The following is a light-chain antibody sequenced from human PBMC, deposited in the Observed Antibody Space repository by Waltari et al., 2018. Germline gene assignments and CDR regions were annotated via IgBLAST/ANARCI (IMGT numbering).Light chain of an antibody. CDR2: DVN. Sequence: QSALTQPASVSGSTGQSIPISCTGSRRDVGGYNSVPWYQQHPGKAPKLISSDVNKRPSVVSNRFSGSKSDNTASLTISGLQAEDEAHYYCTSFTSSSTIVFGGGTKLTVL. CDR3: TSFTSSSTIV. CDR1: RRDVGGYNS. J-gene: IGLJ2*01. V-gene: IGLV2-14*03.